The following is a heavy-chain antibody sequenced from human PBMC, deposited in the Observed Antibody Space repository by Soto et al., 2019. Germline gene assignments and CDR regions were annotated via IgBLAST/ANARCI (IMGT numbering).Heavy chain of an antibody. V-gene: IGHV4-30-4*01. Sequence: QVQLQESGPGLVKPSETLSLTCTVSGGSISRADYYWSWIRQAPGKGLELIGYVYYRGSIYYNPSLESRIRISVDTSKNQFSLKLTSMTAADTAMYFCARMTFTPKWFDSWGQGTLVTVSS. CDR1: GGSISRADYY. J-gene: IGHJ5*01. CDR2: VYYRGSI. CDR3: ARMTFTPKWFDS.